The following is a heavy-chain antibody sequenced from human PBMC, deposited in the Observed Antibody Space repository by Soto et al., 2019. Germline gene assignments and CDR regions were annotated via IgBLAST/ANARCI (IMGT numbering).Heavy chain of an antibody. CDR3: AKLVVPTSSWFDP. V-gene: IGHV4-39*01. CDR2: IYYSGST. Sequence: PSETLSLTCTVSGGSIGYSNYYWGWIRQPPGKALEWIGTIYYSGSTYYNPSLKSRVTMPVDTSKNQFSLKLTSVAAADTAVYYCAKLVVPTSSWFDPWGQGTLVTVSS. D-gene: IGHD2-21*01. CDR1: GGSIGYSNYY. J-gene: IGHJ5*02.